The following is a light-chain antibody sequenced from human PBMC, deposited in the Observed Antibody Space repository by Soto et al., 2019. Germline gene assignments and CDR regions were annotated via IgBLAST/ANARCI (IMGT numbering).Light chain of an antibody. CDR3: LLYYGGTLWV. V-gene: IGLV7-43*01. CDR1: AGAVTSASY. J-gene: IGLJ3*02. Sequence: QALGTQEPSLTVSAGGTVTLTCGSSAGAVTSASYANWFQQKPGQAPRPLIYSTTNKHSKTPARFSGSLLGGKAALTLSGVQPEDEAHYYCLLYYGGTLWVFGGGTKVTVL. CDR2: STT.